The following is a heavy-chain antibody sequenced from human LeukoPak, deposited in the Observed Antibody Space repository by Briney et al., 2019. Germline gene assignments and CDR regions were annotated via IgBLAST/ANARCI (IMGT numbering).Heavy chain of an antibody. J-gene: IGHJ4*02. CDR2: ISYDGSNK. Sequence: PGRSLRLSCAASGFTFSSYGMHWVRQAPGKGLEWVAVISYDGSNKYYADSVKGRFTISRDNSKNTLYLQMNSLRAEDTAVYYCAKDSYCGSGSYYLDYWGQGTLVTVSS. V-gene: IGHV3-30*18. CDR3: AKDSYCGSGSYYLDY. D-gene: IGHD3-10*01. CDR1: GFTFSSYG.